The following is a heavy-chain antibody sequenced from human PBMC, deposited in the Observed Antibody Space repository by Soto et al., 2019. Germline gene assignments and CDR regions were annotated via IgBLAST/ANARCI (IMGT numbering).Heavy chain of an antibody. V-gene: IGHV4-34*01. CDR1: GGSFSGYY. CDR2: VNHSGTT. J-gene: IGHJ4*02. D-gene: IGHD2-2*01. CDR3: VRGIGYCSSINCYSSRRLRFDS. Sequence: QVQLQQWGAGLLKPSETLSLTCAVYGGSFSGYYWTWIRQSPEKGLEWIGEVNHSGTTYYNPSLKTRVTISVHTPKNQFFLKMSSGTAADTAVYYCVRGIGYCSSINCYSSRRLRFDSWGQGTLVTVSS.